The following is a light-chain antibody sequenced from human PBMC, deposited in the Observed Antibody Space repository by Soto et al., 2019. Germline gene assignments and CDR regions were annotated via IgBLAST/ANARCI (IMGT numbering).Light chain of an antibody. J-gene: IGKJ1*01. V-gene: IGKV3-20*01. CDR3: QQYGSSGT. CDR2: GAS. Sequence: DMELTQSPATLSLSPGDRATLSCRASQSVSSNYLAWYQQKPGQAPRLLIYGASNRATGIPDRFSGSGSGTDFTLTISRLEPEYFAVYYCQQYGSSGTFGQGTKVDIK. CDR1: QSVSSNY.